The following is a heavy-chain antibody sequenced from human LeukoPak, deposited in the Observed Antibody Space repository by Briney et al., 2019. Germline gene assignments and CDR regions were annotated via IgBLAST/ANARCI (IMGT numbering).Heavy chain of an antibody. Sequence: GGSLRLSCAASGFTVSNNYMIWVRQAPGKGLEWVSLIYSSGGTYYADSVKGRFTISRDNANNSLYLQMNSLRVEETAVYYCSRARPGGGGQSFQHWGQGTLVTVSS. CDR1: GFTVSNNY. D-gene: IGHD3-16*01. V-gene: IGHV3-53*01. CDR3: SRARPGGGGQSFQH. CDR2: IYSSGGT. J-gene: IGHJ1*01.